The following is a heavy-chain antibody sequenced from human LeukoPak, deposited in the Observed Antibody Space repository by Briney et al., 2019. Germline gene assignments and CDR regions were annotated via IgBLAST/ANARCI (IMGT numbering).Heavy chain of an antibody. J-gene: IGHJ4*02. D-gene: IGHD3/OR15-3a*01. CDR2: ITASGDGT. Sequence: GGSLRLSCAASGFTFSDYAMSWVRQAPGKGLEWVSAITASGDGTYYADSVKGRFTISRDNSKNTLYLQMNSPRADDTAVYYCAKSDHGFWTGYKKWGQGTLVTVSS. CDR1: GFTFSDYA. CDR3: AKSDHGFWTGYKK. V-gene: IGHV3-23*01.